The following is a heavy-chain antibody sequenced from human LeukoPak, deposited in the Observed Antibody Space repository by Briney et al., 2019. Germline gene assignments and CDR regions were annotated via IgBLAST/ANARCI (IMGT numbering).Heavy chain of an antibody. CDR1: GGSISSSRNY. V-gene: IGHV4-39*01. J-gene: IGHJ4*02. D-gene: IGHD6-19*01. CDR2: IYHSGTT. CDR3: ARGGGIAVAHA. Sequence: PSETLSLTCTVSGGSISSSRNYWGWSRQPPGEGLEWIVSIYHSGTTYNTPSLKSRVTRFVHTSDNQFSLRLSSVTAADTAGYYWARGGGIAVAHAWGQGIVVTVSS.